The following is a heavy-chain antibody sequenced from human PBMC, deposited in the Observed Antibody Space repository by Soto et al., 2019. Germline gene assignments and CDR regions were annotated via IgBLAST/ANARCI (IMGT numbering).Heavy chain of an antibody. J-gene: IGHJ6*02. D-gene: IGHD2-2*01. CDR2: ISSSSSYT. CDR3: ARAIGASSTSCMDV. CDR1: GFTFSDYY. V-gene: IGHV3-11*06. Sequence: PGGSLRLSCAASGFTFSDYYMSWIRQAPGKGLEWVSYISSSSSYTNYADSVKGRFTISRDNAKNSLYLQMNSLRAEDTAVYYCARAIGASSTSCMDVWGQGTTVTVSS.